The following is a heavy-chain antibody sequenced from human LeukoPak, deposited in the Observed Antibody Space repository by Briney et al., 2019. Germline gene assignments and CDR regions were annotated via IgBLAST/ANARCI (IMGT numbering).Heavy chain of an antibody. CDR3: ARAGYCSSTSCPMFDY. D-gene: IGHD2-2*01. V-gene: IGHV3-11*04. J-gene: IGHJ4*02. CDR1: GFTFSDYY. CDR2: ISSSGSTI. Sequence: GGSLRLSCAASGFTFSDYYMSWIRQAPGKGLEWVSYISSSGSTIYYADSVKGRFTISRDNAKNSLYLQMNSLRAEDTAVYYCARAGYCSSTSCPMFDYWGQGTLVTVSS.